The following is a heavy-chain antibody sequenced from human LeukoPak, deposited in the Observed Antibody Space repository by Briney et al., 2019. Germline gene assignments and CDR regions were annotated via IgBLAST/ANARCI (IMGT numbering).Heavy chain of an antibody. CDR2: ISSSSSYI. Sequence: GGSLRLSCAASGFTFSSYSMTWVRQAPGKGLEWVSSISSSSSYIYYADSVKGRFTISRDNAKNSLYLQMNSLRAEDTAVYYCASLGATTLFGSYWGQGTLVTVSS. V-gene: IGHV3-21*01. J-gene: IGHJ4*02. D-gene: IGHD1-26*01. CDR3: ASLGATTLFGSY. CDR1: GFTFSSYS.